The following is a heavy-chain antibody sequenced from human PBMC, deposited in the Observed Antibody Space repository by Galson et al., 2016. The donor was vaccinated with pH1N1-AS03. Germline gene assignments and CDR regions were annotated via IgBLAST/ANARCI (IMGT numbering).Heavy chain of an antibody. CDR3: ARDLRSDLGNSFVAGVQFALY. J-gene: IGHJ4*02. D-gene: IGHD2-21*02. CDR2: ISAYSGNT. Sequence: SVKVSCKASGYTFTNFGINWVRQAPGQGLEWLGWISAYSGNTDYSQTLQGRVSMTTDPSTSTAYMELTGLTSADTALYYCARDLRSDLGNSFVAGVQFALYWGQGTLVIVSS. CDR1: GYTFTNFG. V-gene: IGHV1-18*01.